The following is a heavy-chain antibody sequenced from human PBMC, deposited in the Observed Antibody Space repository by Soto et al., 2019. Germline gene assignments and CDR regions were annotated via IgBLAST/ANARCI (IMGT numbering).Heavy chain of an antibody. CDR3: ALVRTAGYSSSWYPRDYYYGMDV. CDR1: GYSFTSYW. Sequence: PGESLRISCQGSGYSFTSYWIGWVRPLPGKGLEWMGIIYPGDSDTRYSPSFQGQVTISADKSISTAYLQWSSLKASDTAMYYCALVRTAGYSSSWYPRDYYYGMDVWGQGTTVTVSS. J-gene: IGHJ6*02. CDR2: IYPGDSDT. V-gene: IGHV5-51*01. D-gene: IGHD6-13*01.